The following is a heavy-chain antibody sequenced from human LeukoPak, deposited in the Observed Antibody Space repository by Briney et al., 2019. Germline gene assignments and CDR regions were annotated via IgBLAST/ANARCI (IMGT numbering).Heavy chain of an antibody. Sequence: GGSLRLSCAASGVTFSSYSMSWVRQAPGKGLEWVSSISSSRDIYYSDSVRGRFTSSSDNAKNSLYLQMNSLRAEDTAVYYCARDDKSNYYDSSGSSYWGQGTLVTVSS. J-gene: IGHJ4*02. V-gene: IGHV3-21*01. CDR2: ISSSRDI. D-gene: IGHD3-22*01. CDR1: GVTFSSYS. CDR3: ARDDKSNYYDSSGSSY.